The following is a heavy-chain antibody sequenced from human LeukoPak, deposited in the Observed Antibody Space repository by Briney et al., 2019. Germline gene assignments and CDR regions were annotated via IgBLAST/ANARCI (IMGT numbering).Heavy chain of an antibody. CDR3: ARAPPGWGSYIHYYYMDV. D-gene: IGHD3-10*01. V-gene: IGHV1-18*01. CDR2: ISAYNGNT. J-gene: IGHJ6*03. Sequence: ASAKVSCKASGYTFTSYGISWVRQAPGQGLEWMGWISAYNGNTNYAQKLQGRVTMTTDTSTSTAYMELRSLRSDDTAVYYCARAPPGWGSYIHYYYMDVWGKGTTVTISS. CDR1: GYTFTSYG.